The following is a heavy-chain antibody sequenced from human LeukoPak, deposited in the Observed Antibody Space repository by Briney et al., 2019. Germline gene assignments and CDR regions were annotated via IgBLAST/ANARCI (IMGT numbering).Heavy chain of an antibody. J-gene: IGHJ6*03. D-gene: IGHD6-19*01. CDR2: ISSSSSYI. CDR3: ARDLGYSSGWGSYYYYYMDV. CDR1: GFTFSSYS. Sequence: GGSLRLSCAASGFTFSSYSMNWVRQAPGKGLEWVSSISSSSSYIYYADSVKGRFTISRDNAKNSLYLQMNSLRAEDTAVYYCARDLGYSSGWGSYYYYYMDVWGKGTTVTVSS. V-gene: IGHV3-21*01.